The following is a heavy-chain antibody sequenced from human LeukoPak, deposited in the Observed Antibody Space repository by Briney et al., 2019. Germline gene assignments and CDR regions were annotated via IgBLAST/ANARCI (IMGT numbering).Heavy chain of an antibody. CDR2: IYHSGST. CDR1: GYSISSGYY. V-gene: IGHV4-38-2*02. J-gene: IGHJ4*02. Sequence: SETLSLTCTVSGYSISSGYYWAWIRQPPGKGLEWIGYIYHSGSTNYNPSLKSRVTISVDTSKNQFSLKLSSVTAADTAVYYCARDRGYSYGIDYWGQGTLVTVSS. CDR3: ARDRGYSYGIDY. D-gene: IGHD5-18*01.